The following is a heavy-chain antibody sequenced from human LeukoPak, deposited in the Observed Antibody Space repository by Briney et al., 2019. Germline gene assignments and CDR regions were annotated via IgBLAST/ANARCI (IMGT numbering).Heavy chain of an antibody. J-gene: IGHJ4*02. CDR1: GFTFIRNG. Sequence: PGGSLRLSCEASGFTFIRNGMHWVRQAPGKGLEWVAFLRYDGSNQYYADSVQGRFTISRDNSKNTLYLKMYSLRAEDTAVYYCARDDPHYDILTGYYPIDSWGQGTLVTVSS. D-gene: IGHD3-9*01. CDR3: ARDDPHYDILTGYYPIDS. V-gene: IGHV3-30*02. CDR2: LRYDGSNQ.